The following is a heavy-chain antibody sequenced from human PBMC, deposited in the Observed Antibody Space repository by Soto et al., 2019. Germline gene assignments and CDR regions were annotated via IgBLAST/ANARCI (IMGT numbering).Heavy chain of an antibody. CDR3: AKDWSLIDDAFDI. CDR2: ISGSGGST. V-gene: IGHV3-23*01. D-gene: IGHD3-22*01. J-gene: IGHJ3*02. CDR1: GFTFSSYA. Sequence: GGSLRLSCAASGFTFSSYAMSWVRQAPGKGLEWVSAISGSGGSTYYADSVKGRFTISRENSKNTLYLQMNSLRAEDTAVYYCAKDWSLIDDAFDIWGQGTMVTVSS.